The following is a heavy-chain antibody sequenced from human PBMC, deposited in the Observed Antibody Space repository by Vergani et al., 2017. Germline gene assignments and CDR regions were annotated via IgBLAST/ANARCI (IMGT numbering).Heavy chain of an antibody. V-gene: IGHV3-23*01. J-gene: IGHJ6*02. Sequence: EVQLLESGGGLVQPGGSLRLPCAASGFTFSSYAMSWVRQAPGKGLEWVSAISGSGGSTYYADSVKGRFTISRDNSKNTLYLQMNSLRAEDTAVYYCAKNSGSYYYYYCMDVWGQGTTVTVSS. CDR2: ISGSGGST. CDR1: GFTFSSYA. CDR3: AKNSGSYYYYYCMDV. D-gene: IGHD1-26*01.